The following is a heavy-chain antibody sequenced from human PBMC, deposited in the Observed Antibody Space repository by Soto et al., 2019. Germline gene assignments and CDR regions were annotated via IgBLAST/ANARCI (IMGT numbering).Heavy chain of an antibody. D-gene: IGHD1-26*01. Sequence: PSETLSLTCTVSGGSMISYYWSWIRQPPGRGLEWIGFIYYAGSTKYNPSLNSRLTISVDPSKNQISLRLTSVTAADTAVYYCVSDGGGYRFYYRAQRTLVPVSS. CDR1: GGSMISYY. CDR2: IYYAGST. CDR3: VSDGGGYRFYY. V-gene: IGHV4-59*03. J-gene: IGHJ4*02.